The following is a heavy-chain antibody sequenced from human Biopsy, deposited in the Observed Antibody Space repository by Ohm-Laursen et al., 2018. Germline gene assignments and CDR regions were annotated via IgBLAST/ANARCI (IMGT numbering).Heavy chain of an antibody. Sequence: VASVKVSCKASGYTFTNYGISWVRQAPGQGLEWMGWISPYTGDTDYAQKLQGRVTMTTDTSTSTAYMDLRSLRSDDTAVYYCARDRWPHVTLLGLVVFDFWGQGTLVIVSS. CDR3: ARDRWPHVTLLGLVVFDF. D-gene: IGHD3-3*01. CDR1: GYTFTNYG. CDR2: ISPYTGDT. V-gene: IGHV1-18*01. J-gene: IGHJ4*02.